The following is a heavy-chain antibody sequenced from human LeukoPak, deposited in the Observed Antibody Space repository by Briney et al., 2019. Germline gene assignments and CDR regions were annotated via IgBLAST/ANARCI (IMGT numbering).Heavy chain of an antibody. J-gene: IGHJ6*03. D-gene: IGHD6-6*01. V-gene: IGHV3-66*02. CDR2: IYSGGST. CDR3: AREATAPRPFSTDYYYYMDV. CDR1: GITVSRNH. Sequence: GGSLTLSCAASGITVSRNHMSWVRQAPGKGLEWVSGIYSGGSTFDADSVKRRFTSSRDTSKNTFYLQMNSLRVEDTAVYYCAREATAPRPFSTDYYYYMDVWGKGTTVTVSS.